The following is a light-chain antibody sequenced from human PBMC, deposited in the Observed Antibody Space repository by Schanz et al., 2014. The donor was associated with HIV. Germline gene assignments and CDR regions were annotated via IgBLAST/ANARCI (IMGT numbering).Light chain of an antibody. CDR1: SSNIGNNY. J-gene: IGLJ2*01. CDR3: QSYDSSLSGVV. CDR2: RNN. Sequence: QSVLTQPPSVSAAPGQKVTISCSGSSSNIGNNYVSWYQQLPGTAPKLLISRNNQRPSGVPDRFSGSKSGTSASLAVSGLRAEDEADYYCQSYDSSLSGVVFGGGTKVTVL. V-gene: IGLV1-40*01.